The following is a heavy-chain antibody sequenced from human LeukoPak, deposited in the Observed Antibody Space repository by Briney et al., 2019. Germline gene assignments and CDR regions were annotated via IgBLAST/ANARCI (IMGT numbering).Heavy chain of an antibody. CDR3: ARGQEIVATSFDY. Sequence: SETLSLTCTVSGGSVSTDTSYWSWIRQPPGKGLEWIAYIHHSGSTNYNPSLKSRVTISVDTSKNQFSLKLSSVTAADTAVYYCARGQEIVATSFDYWGQGTLVTVSS. CDR1: GGSVSTDTSY. CDR2: IHHSGST. J-gene: IGHJ4*02. D-gene: IGHD5-12*01. V-gene: IGHV4-61*01.